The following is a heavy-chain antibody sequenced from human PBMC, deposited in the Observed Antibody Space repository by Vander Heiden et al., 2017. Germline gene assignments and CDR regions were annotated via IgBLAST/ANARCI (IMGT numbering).Heavy chain of an antibody. D-gene: IGHD3-22*01. Sequence: EVQLLESGGGLVQPGGSLRLSCAASGCTFGSYARSWVRQAPGKGLEWVSAISGTGGSTYYADSVKGRFTISRDNSKNTLYLQVNSLRAEDTAVYYCVPWYYYDSSGNFDYWGQGILVTVSS. CDR3: VPWYYYDSSGNFDY. J-gene: IGHJ4*02. CDR2: ISGTGGST. V-gene: IGHV3-23*01. CDR1: GCTFGSYA.